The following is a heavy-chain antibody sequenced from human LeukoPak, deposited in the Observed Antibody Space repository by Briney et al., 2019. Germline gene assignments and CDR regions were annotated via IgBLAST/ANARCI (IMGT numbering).Heavy chain of an antibody. J-gene: IGHJ4*02. CDR1: GGSITSHY. CDR2: IFYSESA. D-gene: IGHD2-15*01. V-gene: IGHV4-59*08. CDR3: ARHMLGYCDGGNCPYYFDY. Sequence: SETLSLTCTVSGGSITSHYWSWVRRPPGRGLECIGYIFYSESARYNPSLKSRVTISVDTSENQFSLKLTSVTAADTAVYYCARHMLGYCDGGNCPYYFDYWGQGTLVTVSS.